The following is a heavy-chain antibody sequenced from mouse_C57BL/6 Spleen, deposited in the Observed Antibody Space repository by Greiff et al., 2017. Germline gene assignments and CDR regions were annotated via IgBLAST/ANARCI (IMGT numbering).Heavy chain of an antibody. CDR2: ISDGGSYT. Sequence: EVKVEESGGGLVKPGGSLKLSCAASGFTFSSYAMSWVRQTPEKRLEWVATISDGGSYTYYPDNVKGRFTISRDNAKNNLYLQMSHLKSEDTAMYYCARDDGYYVVWAYWGQGTLVTVSA. V-gene: IGHV5-4*01. J-gene: IGHJ3*01. CDR3: ARDDGYYVVWAY. CDR1: GFTFSSYA. D-gene: IGHD2-3*01.